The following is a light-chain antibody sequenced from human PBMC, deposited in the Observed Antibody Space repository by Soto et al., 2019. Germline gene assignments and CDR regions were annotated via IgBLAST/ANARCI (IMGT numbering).Light chain of an antibody. CDR3: QQYIFRPWT. CDR2: ATS. Sequence: EIVMTQSPATLSVSPGERATLSCRASQSVSSNLAWYQQKPGQAPKLIIYATSTRAKGISDRFSGSGSGTEFTLAISGLQSEDFAVYYCQQYIFRPWTFGQGTKVDI. CDR1: QSVSSN. J-gene: IGKJ1*01. V-gene: IGKV3-15*01.